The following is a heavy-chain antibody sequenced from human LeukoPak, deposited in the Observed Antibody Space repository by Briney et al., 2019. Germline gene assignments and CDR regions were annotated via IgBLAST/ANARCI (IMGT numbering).Heavy chain of an antibody. J-gene: IGHJ4*02. CDR3: ARLSAL. V-gene: IGHV1-2*02. CDR2: INPKNGDT. CDR1: GYPFNDYY. Sequence: ASVKVSCKTSGYPFNDYYIHWIRQASGQGLESMGWINPKNGDTKYAQRSQGRLTITMDTSIDTVYMELRSLRYDDTVVYYCARLSALWGQGTLVTVSS.